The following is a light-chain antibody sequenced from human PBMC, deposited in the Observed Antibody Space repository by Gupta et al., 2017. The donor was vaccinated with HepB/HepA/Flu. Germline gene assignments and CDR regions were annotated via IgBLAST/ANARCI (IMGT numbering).Light chain of an antibody. CDR1: SSDVGGYNY. V-gene: IGLV2-14*01. Sequence: QSALTQPASVAGSPGRSITISCTGTSSDVGGYNYVSWYQQHPDKAPKHRIYDVSDRPSGVSNRFSGSTSGNTDSLTISGLQAEDEDDDDYSSYTSGSTVVFGGGTKMTVL. CDR3: SSYTSGSTVV. CDR2: DVS. J-gene: IGLJ2*01.